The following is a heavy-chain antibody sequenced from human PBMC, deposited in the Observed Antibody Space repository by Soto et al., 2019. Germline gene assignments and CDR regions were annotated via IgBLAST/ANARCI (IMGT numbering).Heavy chain of an antibody. CDR1: GYTFTSYA. CDR3: ARDNPYDTRPFDY. D-gene: IGHD3-22*01. V-gene: IGHV1-3*01. CDR2: INAGNGNT. J-gene: IGHJ4*02. Sequence: ASVKVSCKASGYTFTSYARHWVRQAPGQRLEWMGWINAGNGNTKYPQKFQGRVTITRDTSASTAYMELSSLRSEDTAVYYCARDNPYDTRPFDYWGQGTLVTVSS.